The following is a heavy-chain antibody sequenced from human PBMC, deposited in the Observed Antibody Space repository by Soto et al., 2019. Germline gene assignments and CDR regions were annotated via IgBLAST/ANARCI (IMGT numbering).Heavy chain of an antibody. CDR3: VRTSLVVAAATREDY. V-gene: IGHV3-74*01. J-gene: IGHJ4*02. D-gene: IGHD2-15*01. Sequence: GGSLRLSCAASGFPFSSYWMHWVRQAPGKGLVWVSRINSDGSSTSYAGSVKGRFTISRDNAKNTLYLQMNSLRAEDTAVYYCVRTSLVVAAATREDYWGQGTLVTVSS. CDR1: GFPFSSYW. CDR2: INSDGSST.